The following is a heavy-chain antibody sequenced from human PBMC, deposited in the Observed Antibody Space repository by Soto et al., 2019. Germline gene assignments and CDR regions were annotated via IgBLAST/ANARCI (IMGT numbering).Heavy chain of an antibody. CDR2: VDVGGGST. J-gene: IGHJ3*02. Sequence: EVQLLESGGGLVQPGGSLRLSCAASAFTFSTHAMIWVRQAPGKGLNWVSTVDVGGGSTYYTDSVKGRFTVSRDNSKNTVYLQLNTLRAEHTAIYFCARDSGPAGGGACDIWGQGTMVTVSS. D-gene: IGHD6-25*01. CDR3: ARDSGPAGGGACDI. V-gene: IGHV3-23*01. CDR1: AFTFSTHA.